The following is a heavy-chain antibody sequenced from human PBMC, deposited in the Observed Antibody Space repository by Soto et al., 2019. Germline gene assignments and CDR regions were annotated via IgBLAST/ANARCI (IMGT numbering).Heavy chain of an antibody. V-gene: IGHV3-15*07. Sequence: PGGSLRLSCAASGLVFTNAGINWVRQAPGKGLDWVGRIKSTPLCATTDFAAPVRGRFGITRDDSRNLVYMQMNDLNTEDTAVYYCSIDSYSTMIEVRFDYWGRGTLDIVSS. CDR2: IKSTPLCATT. CDR1: GLVFTNAG. D-gene: IGHD3-22*01. J-gene: IGHJ2*01. CDR3: SIDSYSTMIEVRFDY.